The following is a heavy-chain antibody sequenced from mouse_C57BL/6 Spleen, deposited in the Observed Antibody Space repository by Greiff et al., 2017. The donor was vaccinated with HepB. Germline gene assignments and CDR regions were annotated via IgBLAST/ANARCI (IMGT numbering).Heavy chain of an antibody. J-gene: IGHJ2*01. V-gene: IGHV1-18*01. CDR3: ARRKYGSNYYFDY. Sequence: EVQLQQSGPELVKPGASVKIPCKASGYTFTDYNMDWVKQSHGKSLEWIGDINPNNGGTIYNQKFKGKATLTVDKSSSTAYMELRSLTSEDTAVYYCARRKYGSNYYFDYWGQGTTLTVSS. CDR2: INPNNGGT. D-gene: IGHD2-5*01. CDR1: GYTFTDYN.